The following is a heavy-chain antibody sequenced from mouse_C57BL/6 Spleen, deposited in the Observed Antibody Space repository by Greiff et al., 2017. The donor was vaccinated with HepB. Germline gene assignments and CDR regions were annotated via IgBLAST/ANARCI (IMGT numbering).Heavy chain of an antibody. CDR3: ARHEEGYYLDY. CDR2: FYPGSGSI. Sequence: VKLQESGAELVNPGASVKLSCKTSGYTFTEFTIHWVKQRSGQGLEWIGWFYPGSGSIKYNEKFKDKATLTADKSSSTVYMELSRLTSEASAVYFCARHEEGYYLDYWGQGTTLTVSS. CDR1: GYTFTEFT. V-gene: IGHV1-62-2*01. J-gene: IGHJ2*01.